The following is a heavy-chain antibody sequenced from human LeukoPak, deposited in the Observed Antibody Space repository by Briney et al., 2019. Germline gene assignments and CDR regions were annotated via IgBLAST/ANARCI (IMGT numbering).Heavy chain of an antibody. CDR2: MNPNSGNT. Sequence: ASVKVSCKASGYTFTSYDINWVRQATGQGLEWMGWMNPNSGNTGYAQKFQGRVTMTRNTSISTAYMELGSLRSEDTAVYYCARGGHNIYGDYGLNWGQGTLVTVSS. J-gene: IGHJ4*02. CDR3: ARGGHNIYGDYGLN. CDR1: GYTFTSYD. D-gene: IGHD4-17*01. V-gene: IGHV1-8*01.